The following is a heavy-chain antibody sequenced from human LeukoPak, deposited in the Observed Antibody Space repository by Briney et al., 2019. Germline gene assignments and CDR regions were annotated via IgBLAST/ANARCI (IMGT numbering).Heavy chain of an antibody. V-gene: IGHV3-74*01. CDR3: ERGIAAAGP. CDR2: INSDGSST. Sequence: AGGSLRLSCAASGFTLSSYWMHWVRQAPGKGLVWVSRINSDGSSTSYADSVKGRFAISRDNAKNTVYLQMNSLRAEDTAVYYCERGIAAAGPWGQGTMVTVSS. J-gene: IGHJ3*01. CDR1: GFTLSSYW. D-gene: IGHD6-13*01.